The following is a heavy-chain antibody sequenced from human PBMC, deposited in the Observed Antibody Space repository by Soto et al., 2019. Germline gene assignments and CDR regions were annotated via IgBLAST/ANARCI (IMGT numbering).Heavy chain of an antibody. CDR1: GGTFSSYR. J-gene: IGHJ4*02. D-gene: IGHD3-3*02. V-gene: IGHV1-69*13. Sequence: ASVKVSCKASGGTFSSYRINWVRQAPGQGLEWVGGIVPIYRTADYAQKFQGRVTITADESARTSYMELRSLKSQDTAVYYCAARHFWSGPWTQRRLDYWGQGTLVTVSS. CDR2: IVPIYRTA. CDR3: AARHFWSGPWTQRRLDY.